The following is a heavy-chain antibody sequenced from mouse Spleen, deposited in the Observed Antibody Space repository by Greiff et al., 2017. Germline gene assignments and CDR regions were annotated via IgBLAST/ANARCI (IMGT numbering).Heavy chain of an antibody. J-gene: IGHJ2*01. D-gene: IGHD1-1*01. V-gene: IGHV1-39*01. Sequence: VQLQQSGPELVKPGASVKISCKASGYSFTDYNMNWVKQSNGKSLEWIGVINPNYGTTSYNQKFKGKATLTVDQSSSTAYMRLNSLTSEDSAVYYCARRNYYGSSHYFDYWGQGTTLTVSS. CDR1: GYSFTDYN. CDR2: INPNYGTT. CDR3: ARRNYYGSSHYFDY.